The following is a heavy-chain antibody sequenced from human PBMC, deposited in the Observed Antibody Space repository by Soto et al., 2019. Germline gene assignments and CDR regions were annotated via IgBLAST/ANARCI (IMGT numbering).Heavy chain of an antibody. CDR2: INDSGSI. CDR3: ARDPAYYGSGSYYDGRAYYYGMDV. V-gene: IGHV4-31*03. CDR1: GGSISSGGYC. J-gene: IGHJ6*02. Sequence: QVQLLESGLGLVKPSQTLSLTCTVSGGSISSGGYCWSWVRQHPGKGLEWIGNINDSGSIYSNPSLKSRVTISVDTSKNQFSLRLSSVTAADTAVYFCARDPAYYGSGSYYDGRAYYYGMDVWGHGTTVTVSS. D-gene: IGHD3-10*01.